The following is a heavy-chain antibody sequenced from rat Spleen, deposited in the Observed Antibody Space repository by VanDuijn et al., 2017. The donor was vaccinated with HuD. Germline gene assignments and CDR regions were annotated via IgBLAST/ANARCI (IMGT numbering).Heavy chain of an antibody. CDR2: ISYDGSHT. CDR1: GFIFSDYN. CDR3: AREAEKPFRYFDY. V-gene: IGHV5-7*01. D-gene: IGHD3-4*01. Sequence: EVQLEESGGGLVQPGRSLKLSCAASGFIFSDYNMAWVRQAPKKGLEWVATISYDGSHTYYRDSVKGRFTISRDNAKSTLYLQMDSLRSEDTATYYCAREAEKPFRYFDYWGQGVMVTVSS. J-gene: IGHJ2*01.